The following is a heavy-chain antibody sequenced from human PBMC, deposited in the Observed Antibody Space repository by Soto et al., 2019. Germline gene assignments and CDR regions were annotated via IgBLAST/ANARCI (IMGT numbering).Heavy chain of an antibody. CDR2: LSGSGGST. D-gene: IGHD3-10*01. J-gene: IGHJ6*02. Sequence: PGGSLRLSCAASGFTFSSYAMSWVRQAPGKWLEWVSALSGSGGSTYYADSVKGRFTISRDNSKNTLYLQMNSLRAEDTAVYYCAYEFGDLDYYYGMDVWGQGTTVTVS. CDR3: AYEFGDLDYYYGMDV. CDR1: GFTFSSYA. V-gene: IGHV3-23*01.